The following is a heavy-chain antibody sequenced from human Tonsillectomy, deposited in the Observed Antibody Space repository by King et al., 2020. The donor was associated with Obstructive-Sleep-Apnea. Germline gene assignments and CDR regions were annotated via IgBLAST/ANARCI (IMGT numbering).Heavy chain of an antibody. Sequence: VQLVESGGGVVQPGRSLRLSCAASGFIFSNSAMHWVRQAPGKGLEWVALISYDGTNKYYADSLMGRFTISRDNSKNPLYLQMSSLRGEDTAVYYCARSRADYDILTGYNSHFAYWGQGTLVTVSS. V-gene: IGHV3-30*04. J-gene: IGHJ4*02. CDR2: ISYDGTNK. CDR3: ARSRADYDILTGYNSHFAY. CDR1: GFIFSNSA. D-gene: IGHD3-9*01.